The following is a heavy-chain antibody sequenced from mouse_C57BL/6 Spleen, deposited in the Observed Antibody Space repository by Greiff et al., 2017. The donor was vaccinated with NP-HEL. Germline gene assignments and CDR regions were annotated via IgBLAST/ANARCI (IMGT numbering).Heavy chain of an antibody. V-gene: IGHV1-64*01. J-gene: IGHJ3*01. CDR3: ARDDGNYSAWFAY. CDR2: IHPNSGST. CDR1: GYTFTSYW. Sequence: VQLQQSGAELVKPGASVKLSCKASGYTFTSYWMHWVKQRPGQGLEWIGMIHPNSGSTNYNEKFKSKATLTVDKSSSTAYMQLSSLTSEDSAVYYCARDDGNYSAWFAYWGQGTLVTVSA. D-gene: IGHD2-3*01.